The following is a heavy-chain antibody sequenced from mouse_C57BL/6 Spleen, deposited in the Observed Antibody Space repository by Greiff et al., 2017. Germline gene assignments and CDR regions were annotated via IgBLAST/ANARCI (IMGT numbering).Heavy chain of an antibody. CDR3: ARGYSHGDYYAMDY. D-gene: IGHD2-12*01. CDR2: IDPSDSYT. J-gene: IGHJ4*01. Sequence: VQLQQPGAELVMPGASVKLSCKASGYTFTSYWMHWVKQRPGQGLEWIGEIDPSDSYTNYNQKFKGKSTLTVDKSSSTAYMQLSSLTSEDSAVYYCARGYSHGDYYAMDYWGQGTSVTVSS. CDR1: GYTFTSYW. V-gene: IGHV1-69*01.